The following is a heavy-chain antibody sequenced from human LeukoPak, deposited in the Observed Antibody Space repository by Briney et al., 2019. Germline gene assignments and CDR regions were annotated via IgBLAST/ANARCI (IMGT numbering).Heavy chain of an antibody. V-gene: IGHV3-7*02. CDR2: IKEDGSEK. CDR1: GFTLSSYG. CDR3: ATISGYEFDP. D-gene: IGHD5-12*01. Sequence: GGTLRLSCAASGFTLSSYGMSWGRQGPGKGLEWGGNIKEDGSEKDYVESVTARFTISRDNAKNSLYLQMNSLRAADTAVYYCATISGYEFDPWGQGTLVTVSS. J-gene: IGHJ5*02.